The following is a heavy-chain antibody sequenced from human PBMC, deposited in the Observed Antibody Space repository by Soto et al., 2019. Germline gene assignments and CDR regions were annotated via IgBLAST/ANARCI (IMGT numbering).Heavy chain of an antibody. J-gene: IGHJ4*02. V-gene: IGHV1-3*01. CDR1: GYTFTSYA. CDR3: ARALYYGSGSYPIDY. D-gene: IGHD3-10*01. CDR2: VNAGNGNT. Sequence: ASVKVSCKASGYTFTSYAMHWVRQAPGQRLEWMGWVNAGNGNTKYSQKFQGRVTITRDTSASTAYMELSSLRSEDTAVYYCARALYYGSGSYPIDYWGQGTLVTVSS.